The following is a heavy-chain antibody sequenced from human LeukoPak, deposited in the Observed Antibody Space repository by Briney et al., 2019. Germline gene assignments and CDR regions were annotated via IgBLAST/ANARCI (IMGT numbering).Heavy chain of an antibody. D-gene: IGHD4/OR15-4a*01. CDR2: INSDGSST. CDR1: GFTFSSYD. V-gene: IGHV3-74*01. CDR3: ARRAGAYSHPYDY. Sequence: GGSLRLSCAASGFTFSSYDMHWVRQAPGKGLVWVSHINSDGSSTTYADSVKGRFTISRDNAKNTLYLQMNSLRAEDTAVYYCARRAGAYSHPYDYWGQGTLVTVSS. J-gene: IGHJ4*02.